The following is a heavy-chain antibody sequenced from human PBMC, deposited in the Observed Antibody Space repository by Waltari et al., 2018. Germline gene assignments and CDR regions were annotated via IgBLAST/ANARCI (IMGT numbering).Heavy chain of an antibody. CDR3: ARDRDFWSGYSSNGMDV. CDR2: IIPIFCTA. D-gene: IGHD3-3*01. J-gene: IGHJ6*02. Sequence: QVQLVQSGAEVKKPGSSVKVSCKASGGTFSSYAISWVRQAPGQGLEWMGRIIPIFCTANYAQTFQGRVTIPADKSTSTAYMELSSLRSEDTAVYYCARDRDFWSGYSSNGMDVWGQGTTVTVSS. V-gene: IGHV1-69*08. CDR1: GGTFSSYA.